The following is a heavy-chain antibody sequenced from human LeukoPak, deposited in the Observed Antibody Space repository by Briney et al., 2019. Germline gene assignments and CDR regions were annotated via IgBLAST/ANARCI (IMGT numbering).Heavy chain of an antibody. CDR3: ASALIEILAGYYSFDY. J-gene: IGHJ4*02. CDR2: IYHGGST. CDR1: GGSINSNNW. V-gene: IGHV4-4*02. D-gene: IGHD3-9*01. Sequence: SGTLSLTCAVSGGSINSNNWWSWVGRPPGRGLEWIGEIYHGGSTNYNPSLKRRVTISGDKSKNQFSLKLSSVTAADTAIYYCASALIEILAGYYSFDYWGQGILVTVSS.